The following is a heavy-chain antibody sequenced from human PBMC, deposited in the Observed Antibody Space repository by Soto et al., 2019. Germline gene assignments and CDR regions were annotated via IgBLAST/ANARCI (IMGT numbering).Heavy chain of an antibody. D-gene: IGHD6-13*01. CDR3: ASLPIIAAAGPEVDY. Sequence: QVQLQESGPGLVKPSEPLSLTCTVSGGSISSYYWSWIRQPPGKGLEWIGYIYYSGSTNYNPALKSRVTISVDTSKNQFSLKLSSVTAADTAVYYCASLPIIAAAGPEVDYWGQGTLVTVSS. J-gene: IGHJ4*02. V-gene: IGHV4-59*08. CDR2: IYYSGST. CDR1: GGSISSYY.